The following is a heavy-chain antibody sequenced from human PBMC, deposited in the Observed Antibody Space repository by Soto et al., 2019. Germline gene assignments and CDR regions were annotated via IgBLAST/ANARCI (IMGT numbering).Heavy chain of an antibody. Sequence: EEQLVESGGGLVQPGGPLRLSCAASGFTFSNHVMNWVRQAPGRGLEWVSSINRDSNTFYADSVKGRFTISRDNAKDSLYLQINSLRADDTAVYYCVNGDYYVGQGTLVTVSS. V-gene: IGHV3-48*01. CDR3: VNGDYY. J-gene: IGHJ4*02. CDR1: GFTFSNHV. D-gene: IGHD4-17*01. CDR2: INRDSNT.